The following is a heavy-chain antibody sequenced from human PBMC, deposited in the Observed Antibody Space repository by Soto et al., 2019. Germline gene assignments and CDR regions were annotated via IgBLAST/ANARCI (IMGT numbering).Heavy chain of an antibody. CDR3: ARRRYFDTLLDP. D-gene: IGHD3-9*01. V-gene: IGHV4-30-2*01. CDR1: GGSISSGGYS. Sequence: SETLSLTCAVSGGSISSGGYSWSWIRQPPGKGLEWIGYIYHSGSTYYNPSLKSRVTISVDKSISTVYLQWSSLKASDTATYYCARRRYFDTLLDPWGQGTLVTVSS. CDR2: IYHSGST. J-gene: IGHJ5*02.